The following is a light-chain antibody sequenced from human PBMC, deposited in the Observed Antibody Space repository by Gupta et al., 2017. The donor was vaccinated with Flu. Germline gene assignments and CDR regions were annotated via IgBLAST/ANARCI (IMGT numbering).Light chain of an antibody. Sequence: DIQMTQSPSTLSASVGDRITLTCRASQNISLYLAWFQQKPGKVPKLLIYKASDRGDGVPSRFSGSGSGTEFTLAISSLLPEDSATYYCQQYNGYFVTFGQGTKVEIK. CDR1: QNISLY. J-gene: IGKJ1*01. CDR2: KAS. CDR3: QQYNGYFVT. V-gene: IGKV1-5*03.